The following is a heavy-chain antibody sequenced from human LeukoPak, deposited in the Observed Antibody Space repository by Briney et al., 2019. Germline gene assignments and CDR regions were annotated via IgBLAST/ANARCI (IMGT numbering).Heavy chain of an antibody. CDR3: ARITMSRFDP. V-gene: IGHV3-7*03. CDR1: GFTFSSYW. J-gene: IGHJ5*02. CDR2: IKKDGSEK. Sequence: GGSLRLSCTVSGFTFSSYWMSWVRQAPGKGLEWVANIKKDGSEKKYVDSVKGRFTISRDNSKNTLYLQMNSLRAEDTAVYYCARITMSRFDPWGQGTLVTVSS. D-gene: IGHD3-10*02.